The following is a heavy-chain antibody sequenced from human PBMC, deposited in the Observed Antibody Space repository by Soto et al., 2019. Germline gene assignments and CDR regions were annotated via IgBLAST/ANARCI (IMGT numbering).Heavy chain of an antibody. CDR1: GFTFSSYG. D-gene: IGHD3-10*01. CDR2: IWYDGSNK. J-gene: IGHJ6*02. CDR3: ARESRMVRSVYYYGMDV. V-gene: IGHV3-33*01. Sequence: QVQLVESGGGVVQPGRSLRLCCAASGFTFSSYGMHWVRQAPGKGLEWVAVIWYDGSNKYYADSVKGRFTISRDNSKNTLYLQMNSLRAEDTAVYYCARESRMVRSVYYYGMDVWGQGTTVTVSS.